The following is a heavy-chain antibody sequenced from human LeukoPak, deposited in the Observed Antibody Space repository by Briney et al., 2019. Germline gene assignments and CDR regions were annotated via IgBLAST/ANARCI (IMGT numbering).Heavy chain of an antibody. D-gene: IGHD6-13*01. Sequence: GGSLRLSCAASGFTFSSYSMNWVRQAPGKGLEWVSYISSSSSTIYYADSVKGRFTISRDNAKNSLYLQMNSLRAEDTAVYYCARDVIADYWGQGTLVTVSS. CDR3: ARDVIADY. J-gene: IGHJ4*02. V-gene: IGHV3-48*04. CDR1: GFTFSSYS. CDR2: ISSSSSTI.